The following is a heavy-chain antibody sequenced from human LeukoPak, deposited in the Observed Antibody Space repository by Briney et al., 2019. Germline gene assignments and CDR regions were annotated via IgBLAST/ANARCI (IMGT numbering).Heavy chain of an antibody. CDR2: INEDGSEK. D-gene: IGHD6-6*01. CDR3: ASSSYSCSSS. V-gene: IGHV3-7*01. Sequence: GGSLRLSCAASGSTFTNYWMIWVRQAPGKGLEWVANINEDGSEKYYVGSVEGRFTISRDNAKNSVFLQMNSLRADDTAMYYCASSSYSCSSSWGQGTLVTVSS. J-gene: IGHJ5*02. CDR1: GSTFTNYW.